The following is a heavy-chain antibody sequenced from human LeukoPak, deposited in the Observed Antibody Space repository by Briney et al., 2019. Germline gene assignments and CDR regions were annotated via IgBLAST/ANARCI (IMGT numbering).Heavy chain of an antibody. J-gene: IGHJ4*02. CDR2: ISSSGSTI. D-gene: IGHD3-22*01. V-gene: IGHV3-48*03. CDR3: ARDSGASSGYSPG. CDR1: GFTFSSYE. Sequence: GGSLRLSCAASGFTFSSYEMNWVRQAPGKGLEWVSYISSSGSTIYYADSVKGRYTISRDNAKNSLYLQMNSLRAEDTAVYYCARDSGASSGYSPGWGQGTLVTVSS.